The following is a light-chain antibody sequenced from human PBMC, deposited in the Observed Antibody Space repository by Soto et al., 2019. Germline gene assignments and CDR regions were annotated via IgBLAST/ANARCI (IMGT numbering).Light chain of an antibody. J-gene: IGLJ3*02. CDR1: SSNIGGNT. V-gene: IGLV1-44*01. CDR2: NNN. CDR3: SAWHDSLNGPV. Sequence: QSVLTQPPSTSGTPGQRVTISCSGSSSNIGGNTVNWYQQLPGTAPKLLIYNNNQRPSGVPDRFSGSKSGTSASLAISGLQSEDEADYYCSAWHDSLNGPVFGGGTQLTVL.